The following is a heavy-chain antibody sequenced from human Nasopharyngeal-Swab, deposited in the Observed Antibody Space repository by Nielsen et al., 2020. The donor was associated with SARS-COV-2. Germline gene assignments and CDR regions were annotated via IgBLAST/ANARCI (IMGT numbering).Heavy chain of an antibody. D-gene: IGHD3-9*01. J-gene: IGHJ3*02. CDR2: ISGSGGST. Sequence: GESLKISCAASGFTFSSYAMSWVRQAPGKGLEWVSAISGSGGSTYYADSVKGRFTISRDNSKNTLYLQMNSLRAEDTAVYYCAKDTALYLAFDIWGQGTMVT. CDR3: AKDTALYLAFDI. CDR1: GFTFSSYA. V-gene: IGHV3-23*01.